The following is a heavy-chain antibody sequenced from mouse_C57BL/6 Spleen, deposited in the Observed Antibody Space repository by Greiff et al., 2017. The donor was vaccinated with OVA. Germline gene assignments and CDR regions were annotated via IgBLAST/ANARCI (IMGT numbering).Heavy chain of an antibody. CDR1: GYAFTNYL. CDR2: INPGSGGT. Sequence: QVQLQQSGAELVRPGTSVKVSCKASGYAFTNYLIEWVKQRPGQGLEWIGVINPGSGGTNYNEKFKGKATLTADKSSSTAYMQLSSLTSEDSAVYFCASNWEAWFAYWGQGTLVTVSA. D-gene: IGHD4-1*01. V-gene: IGHV1-54*01. J-gene: IGHJ3*01. CDR3: ASNWEAWFAY.